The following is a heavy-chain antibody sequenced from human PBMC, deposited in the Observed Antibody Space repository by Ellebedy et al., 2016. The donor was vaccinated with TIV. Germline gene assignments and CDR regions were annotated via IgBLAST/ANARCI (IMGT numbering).Heavy chain of an antibody. CDR3: ASTLTTTIHQAAAGTGYFQH. D-gene: IGHD6-13*01. J-gene: IGHJ1*01. Sequence: SETLSLTCAVYGGSFSGYYWSWISLPPGKGLEWIGEMNHSGSTNYNPSLKSRVTISVYTSKNQFSLKLSSVTAADTAVYYCASTLTTTIHQAAAGTGYFQHWGQGTLVTVSS. CDR2: MNHSGST. V-gene: IGHV4-34*01. CDR1: GGSFSGYY.